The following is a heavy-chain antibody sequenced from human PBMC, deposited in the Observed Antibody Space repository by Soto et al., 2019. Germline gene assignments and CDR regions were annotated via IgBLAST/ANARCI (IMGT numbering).Heavy chain of an antibody. D-gene: IGHD3-10*01. V-gene: IGHV3-64*02. J-gene: IGHJ4*02. CDR1: GFTFSGHS. Sequence: PGGSLRLSCAASGFTFSGHSMHWVRQAPGKGLEYVSAITGDGGTTYYADSVKGRFIISRDNSKNTLYLQMGSLRVEDMAVHYCARVAAFRPYDDRGRGALVTVSS. CDR2: ITGDGGTT. CDR3: ARVAAFRPYDD.